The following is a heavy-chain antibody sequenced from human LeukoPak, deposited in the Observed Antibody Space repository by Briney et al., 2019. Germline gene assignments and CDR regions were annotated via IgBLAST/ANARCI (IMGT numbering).Heavy chain of an antibody. CDR2: IWYDGSNK. D-gene: IGHD6-19*01. J-gene: IGHJ4*02. CDR3: ARDPELAVDLYYFDY. V-gene: IGHV3-33*01. CDR1: GFTFSSYG. Sequence: GGSLRLSCAVSGFTFSSYGMHWVRQAPGKGLEWVAVIWYDGSNKYYADSVKGRFTISRDNSKNTLYLQMNSLRAEDTAVYYCARDPELAVDLYYFDYWGQGTLVTVSS.